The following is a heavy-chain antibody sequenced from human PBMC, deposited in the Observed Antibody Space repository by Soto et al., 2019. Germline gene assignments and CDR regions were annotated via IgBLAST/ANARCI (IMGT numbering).Heavy chain of an antibody. CDR3: ARGCSGSCYLGFDY. CDR2: IYHSGST. CDR1: GGSISSGGYS. Sequence: KPSETLSLTCAVSGGSISSGGYSWSWIRQPPGKGLEWIGYIYHSGSTYYNPSLKSRVTISVDRSKNQFSLKLSSVTAADTAVYYCARGCSGSCYLGFDYWGQGTLVTVSS. D-gene: IGHD2-15*01. V-gene: IGHV4-30-2*01. J-gene: IGHJ4*02.